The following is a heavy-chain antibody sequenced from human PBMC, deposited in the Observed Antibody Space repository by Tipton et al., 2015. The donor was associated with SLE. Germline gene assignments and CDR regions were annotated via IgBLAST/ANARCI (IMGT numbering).Heavy chain of an antibody. J-gene: IGHJ5*02. D-gene: IGHD3-3*01. CDR3: ARGDYDFWSGSLGWFDP. V-gene: IGHV4-61*02. CDR2: IYTSGST. CDR1: GGSISSGSYY. Sequence: TLSLTCTVSGGSISSGSYYWSWIRQPAGKGLEWIGRIYTSGSTNYNPSLKSRVTISVDTSKNQFSLKLSSVTAADTAVYYCARGDYDFWSGSLGWFDPWGQGTLVTVSS.